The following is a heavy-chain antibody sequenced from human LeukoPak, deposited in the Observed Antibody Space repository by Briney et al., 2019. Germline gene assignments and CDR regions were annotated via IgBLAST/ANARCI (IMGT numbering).Heavy chain of an antibody. CDR2: ISAYNANT. V-gene: IGHV1-18*01. CDR1: GYTFTSYG. J-gene: IGHJ4*02. Sequence: ASVKVSCKASGYTFTSYGISWVRQAPGQGLEWMGWISAYNANTNFAQNLQGRVTMTTDTSTSTAYMELRSLRSDDTAVYYCARVQGSSGWYIFDYWGQGTLVTVSS. D-gene: IGHD6-19*01. CDR3: ARVQGSSGWYIFDY.